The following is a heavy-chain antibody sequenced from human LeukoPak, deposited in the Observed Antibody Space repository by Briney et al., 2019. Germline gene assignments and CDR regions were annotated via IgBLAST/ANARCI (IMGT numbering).Heavy chain of an antibody. D-gene: IGHD5-24*01. Sequence: PSETLSLTCTVSGGSISSYYWSWIRQPPGQGLEWIGSMCYSGSTNYNPSLKSRVTISVDTSKNQYSLKQSSVTAADTAVYFCARDSPIGGRNGYRIFDYWGQGTLVTV. CDR3: ARDSPIGGRNGYRIFDY. CDR1: GGSISSYY. J-gene: IGHJ4*02. V-gene: IGHV4-59*01. CDR2: MCYSGST.